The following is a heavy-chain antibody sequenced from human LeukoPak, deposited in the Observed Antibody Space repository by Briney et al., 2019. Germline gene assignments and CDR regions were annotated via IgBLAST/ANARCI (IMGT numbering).Heavy chain of an antibody. CDR1: GFTFSSYA. D-gene: IGHD2-2*01. Sequence: GGSLRLSCSASGFTFSSYAMHWVRQAPGKGLEWVSSITSSSSYIYYADSVKGRFTISRDNAKNSLYLQMNSLRAEDTAVYYCARDVGYCSSTSCSYYGMDVWGQGTTVTVSS. CDR2: ITSSSSYI. V-gene: IGHV3-21*01. J-gene: IGHJ6*02. CDR3: ARDVGYCSSTSCSYYGMDV.